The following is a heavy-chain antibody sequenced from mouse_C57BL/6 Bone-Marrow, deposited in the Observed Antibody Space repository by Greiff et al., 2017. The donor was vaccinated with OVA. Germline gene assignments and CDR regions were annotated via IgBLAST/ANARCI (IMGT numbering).Heavy chain of an antibody. Sequence: EVKLVESEGGLVQPGSSMKLSCTASGFTFSDYYMAWVRQVPEKGLEWVANIIYDGSSTYYLDSLKSRFIISRDNAKNILYLQMSSLKSEDTATYYCARDLTTAVGGYAMDYWGQGTSVTVSS. CDR1: GFTFSDYY. V-gene: IGHV5-16*01. CDR2: IIYDGSST. D-gene: IGHD1-1*01. J-gene: IGHJ4*01. CDR3: ARDLTTAVGGYAMDY.